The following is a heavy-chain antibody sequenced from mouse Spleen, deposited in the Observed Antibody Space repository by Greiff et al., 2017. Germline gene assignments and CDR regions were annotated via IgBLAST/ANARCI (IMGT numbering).Heavy chain of an antibody. CDR2: IWSGGST. CDR3: ARNGDDGYYGVFDY. V-gene: IGHV2-2*01. Sequence: VQRVESGPGLVQPSQSLSITCTVSGFSLTSYGVHWVRQSPGKGLEWLGVIWSGGSTDYNAAFISRLSISKDNSKSQVFFKMNSLQADDTAIYYCARNGDDGYYGVFDYWGQGTTLTVSS. J-gene: IGHJ2*01. D-gene: IGHD2-3*01. CDR1: GFSLTSYG.